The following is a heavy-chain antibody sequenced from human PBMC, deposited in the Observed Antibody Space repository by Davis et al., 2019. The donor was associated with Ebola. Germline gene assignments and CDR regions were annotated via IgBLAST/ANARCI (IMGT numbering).Heavy chain of an antibody. V-gene: IGHV3-48*04. CDR3: ATKPPRLHYFDN. J-gene: IGHJ4*02. CDR1: GFSFSSHY. CDR2: ISSGSTTT. Sequence: PGGSLRLSCAASGFSFSSHYMYWVRHAPGKGLECISLISSGSTTTYYADSVKGRFTISRDNAKSTLYLQMNSLRAEDTAVYYCATKPPRLHYFDNWGQGTLVTVSS.